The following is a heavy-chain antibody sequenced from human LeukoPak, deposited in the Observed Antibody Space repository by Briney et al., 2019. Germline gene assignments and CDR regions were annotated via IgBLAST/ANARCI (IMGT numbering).Heavy chain of an antibody. Sequence: PGRSLRLSCTASGFTFGDYAMSWVRQAPGKGLEWVGFIRSKAYGGTTEYAASAKGRFTISRDDSKSIAYLQMNSLKTEDTAVYYCTRDWGTRGFDYWGQGTLVTVSS. J-gene: IGHJ4*02. D-gene: IGHD3-16*01. V-gene: IGHV3-49*04. CDR2: IRSKAYGGTT. CDR1: GFTFGDYA. CDR3: TRDWGTRGFDY.